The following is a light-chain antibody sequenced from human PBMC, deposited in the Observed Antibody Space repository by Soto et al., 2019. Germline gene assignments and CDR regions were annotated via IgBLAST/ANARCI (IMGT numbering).Light chain of an antibody. CDR2: VNT. CDR1: SSNIGNTY. CDR3: GTWDSGLSAVV. J-gene: IGLJ2*01. Sequence: QSVLTQPPSVSAAPGQKVTISCSGSSSNIGNTYVSWYQQLPGTAPKLLIYVNTKRPSGIPDRFSGSKSGTSATLGITGLQTGDEADYYCGTWDSGLSAVVFGGGTKLTVL. V-gene: IGLV1-51*01.